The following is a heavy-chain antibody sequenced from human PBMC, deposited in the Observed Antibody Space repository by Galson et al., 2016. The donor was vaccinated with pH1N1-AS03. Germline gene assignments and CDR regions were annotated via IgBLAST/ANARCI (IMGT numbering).Heavy chain of an antibody. CDR1: GFSLNTNGVG. D-gene: IGHD2-21*02. V-gene: IGHV2-5*01. Sequence: PALVKPTQTLTLTCDFSGFSLNTNGVGVGWIRQPPGKPLEWLALIYWNSEKRNNHFLKGRLTITQDTSKNQVVLTMTIMAPGDTATYFCARKPTGSMVVTIGGGYFGLWGRGTLVAVSS. J-gene: IGHJ2*01. CDR2: IYWNSEK. CDR3: ARKPTGSMVVTIGGGYFGL.